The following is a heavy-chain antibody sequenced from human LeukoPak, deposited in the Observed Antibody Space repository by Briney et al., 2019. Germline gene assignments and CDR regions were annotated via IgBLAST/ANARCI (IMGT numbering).Heavy chain of an antibody. V-gene: IGHV4-39*01. CDR3: ARRGQYCSSTSCYPFDY. CDR1: GGSISNSSYY. Sequence: PSETLSLTCTVSGGSISNSSYYWGWIRQPPGKGLEWSGSIYYSGSTYYNPSLKSRVTISVDTSKNQFSLKLSSVTAADTAVYYCARRGQYCSSTSCYPFDYWGQGTLLTVSS. CDR2: IYYSGST. J-gene: IGHJ4*02. D-gene: IGHD2-2*01.